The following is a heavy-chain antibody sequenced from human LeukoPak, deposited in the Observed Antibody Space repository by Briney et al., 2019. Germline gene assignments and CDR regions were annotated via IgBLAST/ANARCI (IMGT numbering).Heavy chain of an antibody. D-gene: IGHD3-10*02. V-gene: IGHV3-49*04. CDR3: VRESVRDYYFDY. CDR1: GFRFGGYA. J-gene: IGHJ4*02. Sequence: GGSLRLSCRGSGFRFGGYALSWVRQAPGKGLEWVGFIRSKALYGTSEYAASVEGRFTISRDDSNSIAYLRMNSLKTEDTAVYFCVRESVRDYYFDYWGQGTLVTVSS. CDR2: IRSKALYGTS.